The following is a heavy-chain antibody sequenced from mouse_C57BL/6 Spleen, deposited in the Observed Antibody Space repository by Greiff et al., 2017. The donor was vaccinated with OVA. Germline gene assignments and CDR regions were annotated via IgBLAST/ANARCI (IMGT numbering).Heavy chain of an antibody. CDR1: GYTFTSYW. Sequence: QVQLKQPGAELVKPGASVKLSCKASGYTFTSYWMHWVKQRPGQGLEWIGMIHPNSGSTNYNEKFKSKSTMTVDKSSSTAYLQLSSLTSEDSAVYYCARTEGYDYDSNYWGQGTTLTVSS. J-gene: IGHJ2*01. CDR2: IHPNSGST. CDR3: ARTEGYDYDSNY. V-gene: IGHV1-64*01. D-gene: IGHD2-4*01.